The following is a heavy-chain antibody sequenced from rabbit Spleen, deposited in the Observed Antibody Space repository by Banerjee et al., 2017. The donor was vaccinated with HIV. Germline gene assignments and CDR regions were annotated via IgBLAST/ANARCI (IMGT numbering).Heavy chain of an antibody. D-gene: IGHD2-1*01. J-gene: IGHJ4*01. CDR2: IDPIFGAT. Sequence: EQLEESGGGLVKPGGTLTLTCTASGFSLSSYGVSWVRQAPGKGLEWIGYIDPIFGATYYATWVDGRFTISHDDAQNTVDLQMNSLTAADTATYFCARGGIGAGDGYNLWGPGTLVTVS. V-gene: IGHV1S36*01. CDR3: ARGGIGAGDGYNL. CDR1: GFSLSSYG.